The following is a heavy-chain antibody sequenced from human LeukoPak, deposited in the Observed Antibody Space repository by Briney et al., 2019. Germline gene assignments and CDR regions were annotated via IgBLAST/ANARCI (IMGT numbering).Heavy chain of an antibody. CDR2: IFYSGST. CDR3: ARVDTAVGRYYFDY. D-gene: IGHD5-18*01. Sequence: SETLSLTCTVSSGSISTSNYYWGWVRQPPGKALEWIGNIFYSGSTYYSPSLKSRVTISLDTSRNQFSLKLNSVTAADTAVYYCARVDTAVGRYYFDYWGQGTLVTVSS. V-gene: IGHV4-39*07. CDR1: SGSISTSNYY. J-gene: IGHJ4*02.